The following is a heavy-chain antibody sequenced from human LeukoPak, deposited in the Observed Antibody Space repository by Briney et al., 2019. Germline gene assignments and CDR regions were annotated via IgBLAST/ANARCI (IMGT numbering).Heavy chain of an antibody. J-gene: IGHJ4*02. CDR3: ARGNILTGDCFDF. V-gene: IGHV4-34*01. CDR2: IHYIGAT. D-gene: IGHD3-9*01. CDR1: AGFITGYY. Sequence: SETLSPTCAVYAGFITGYYWSWIRQPPGRGLEWVGEIHYIGATSYNPSLKSRAPLSTATSKNQFSLRLSTVTAADTAVDYCARGNILTGDCFDFWGQGALVTVSS.